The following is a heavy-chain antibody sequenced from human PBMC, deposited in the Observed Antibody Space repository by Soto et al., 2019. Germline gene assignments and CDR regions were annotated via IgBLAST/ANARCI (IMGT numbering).Heavy chain of an antibody. CDR1: GFTFSTYG. D-gene: IGHD4-17*01. CDR3: AKDLQSYGDYDYYCYGMDV. CDR2: ISYDGTNK. Sequence: QVQLVDSGGGEVQPGRSLTISCAASGFTFSTYGMHWVRQTPGKGLEWVAVISYDGTNKFYSDSVKGRFTISRDNFKNTLTLQTNSLRADDTAVYSCAKDLQSYGDYDYYCYGMDVWGLGTRVTVSS. V-gene: IGHV3-30*18. J-gene: IGHJ6*02.